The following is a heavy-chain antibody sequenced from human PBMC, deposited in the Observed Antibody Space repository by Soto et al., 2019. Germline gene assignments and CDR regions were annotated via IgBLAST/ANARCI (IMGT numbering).Heavy chain of an antibody. CDR1: GYSTSSGYY. CDR2: IYHSGST. J-gene: IGHJ5*02. CDR3: ARAAYSSSSAGAWFDP. D-gene: IGHD6-6*01. V-gene: IGHV4-38-2*01. Sequence: GTLSLTCAVSGYSTSSGYYWCCIRRPPGKGLEWIGSIYHSGSTYYNPSLKSRVTISVDTSKNQFSLKLSSVTAADTAVYYCARAAYSSSSAGAWFDPWGQGTLVTVSS.